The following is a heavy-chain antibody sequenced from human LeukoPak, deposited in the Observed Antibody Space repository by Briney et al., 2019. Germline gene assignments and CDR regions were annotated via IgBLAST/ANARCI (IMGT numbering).Heavy chain of an antibody. CDR2: VSHSGST. CDR3: AREASGSPDYFDY. D-gene: IGHD1-26*01. V-gene: IGHV4-34*01. CDR1: GGSFGAHY. J-gene: IGHJ4*02. Sequence: SETLSLTCAVYGGSFGAHYWSWIRQSPGKGLEWIGEVSHSGSTNYSPPLKSRVTISADASKNQFSLRLNSVTAADTAVCYCAREASGSPDYFDYWSQGTLVTVYS.